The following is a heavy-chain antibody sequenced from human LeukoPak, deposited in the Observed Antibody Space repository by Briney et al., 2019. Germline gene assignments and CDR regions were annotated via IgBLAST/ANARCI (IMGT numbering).Heavy chain of an antibody. CDR2: IDSNSNFM. V-gene: IGHV3-21*04. CDR3: AKSISPVIAGNWFDP. D-gene: IGHD2-21*01. J-gene: IGHJ5*02. Sequence: GGSLRLSCAASGFTFGSYSMTWVRQAPGKGLEWVSLIDSNSNFMNYADSVKGRFTISRDNAKKSLYLEMNSLRAEDTAVYYCAKSISPVIAGNWFDPWGQGTLVTVSS. CDR1: GFTFGSYS.